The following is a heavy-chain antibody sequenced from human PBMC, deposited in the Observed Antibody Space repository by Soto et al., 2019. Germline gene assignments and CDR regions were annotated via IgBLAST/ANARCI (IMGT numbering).Heavy chain of an antibody. CDR1: GYTFTSYA. CDR2: ISAYNGNT. CDR3: AAFRGYCSSTSCQKGFDI. J-gene: IGHJ3*02. Sequence: ASVKVSCKASGYTFTSYAMHWVRQAPGQRLEWMGWISAYNGNTNYAQKLQGRVTMTTDTSTSTAYMELRSLRSDDTAVYYCAAFRGYCSSTSCQKGFDIWGQGTMVTVSS. V-gene: IGHV1-18*01. D-gene: IGHD2-2*01.